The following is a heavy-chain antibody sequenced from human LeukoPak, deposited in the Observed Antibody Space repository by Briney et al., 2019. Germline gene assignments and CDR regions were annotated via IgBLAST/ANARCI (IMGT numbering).Heavy chain of an antibody. J-gene: IGHJ4*02. CDR3: ARVRGYSYGYIDY. CDR2: INHSGST. CDR1: GGSFSGYY. V-gene: IGHV4-34*01. Sequence: SETLSLTCAVYGGSFSGYYWSWIRQPPGKGLEWIGEINHSGSTNYNPSLKSRVTISVDTSKNQFSLKLSSVTAADTAVYYCARVRGYSYGYIDYWGQGTLVTVSS. D-gene: IGHD5-18*01.